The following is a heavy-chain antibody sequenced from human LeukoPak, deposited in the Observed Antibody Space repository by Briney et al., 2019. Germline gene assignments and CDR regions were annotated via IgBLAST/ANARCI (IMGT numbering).Heavy chain of an antibody. V-gene: IGHV3-33*01. CDR2: IWHDGSNK. Sequence: GMSLGLSCAASGFTFSPYGMHWVRQAPGKGLEWVAVIWHDGSNKFYVDSVKGRFTISRDNSNNTLYLQMNSLRTEDTAVYYCGRGKASGGYSEYGLDALEMWGQGTMVTGSS. CDR3: GRGKASGGYSEYGLDALEM. D-gene: IGHD1-26*01. J-gene: IGHJ3*02. CDR1: GFTFSPYG.